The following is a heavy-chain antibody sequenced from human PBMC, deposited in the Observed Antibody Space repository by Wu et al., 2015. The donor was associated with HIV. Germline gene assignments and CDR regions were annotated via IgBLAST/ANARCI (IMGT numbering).Heavy chain of an antibody. CDR2: INPNSGGT. Sequence: QVQLVQSGAEMKKPGASVKVSCKASGYTFTGYYMHWVRQAPGQGLEWMGWINPNSGGTKYAQKFQGRVTMTRDTSISTAYMELSRLRSDDTAVYYCAKXWNIVVVTASDAFDIWGQGTMVTVSS. V-gene: IGHV1-2*02. J-gene: IGHJ3*02. CDR3: AKXWNIVVVTASDAFDI. CDR1: GYTFTGYY. D-gene: IGHD2-21*02.